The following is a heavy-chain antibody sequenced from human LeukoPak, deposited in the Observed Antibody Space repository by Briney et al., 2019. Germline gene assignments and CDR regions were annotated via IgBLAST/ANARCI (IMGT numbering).Heavy chain of an antibody. Sequence: ASVKVSCEASGYTFTSYGISWVRQAPGQGLEWMGWISAYNGNTNYAQKLQGRVTMTTDTSTSTAYMELRSLRSDDTAVYYCARDFAPIAARPNFDYWGQGTLVTVSS. V-gene: IGHV1-18*01. CDR3: ARDFAPIAARPNFDY. CDR1: GYTFTSYG. D-gene: IGHD6-6*01. J-gene: IGHJ4*02. CDR2: ISAYNGNT.